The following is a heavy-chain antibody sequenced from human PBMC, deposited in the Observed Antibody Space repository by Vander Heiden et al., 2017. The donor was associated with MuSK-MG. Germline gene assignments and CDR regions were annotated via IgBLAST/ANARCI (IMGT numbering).Heavy chain of an antibody. V-gene: IGHV3-48*01. CDR2: ISSSSSTI. CDR3: ARAFSGDTFGYYY. Sequence: EVQLVESAGGLVQPGGSLRLSCAASGFTFSSYSMNWLRQAPGRGLEWVSYISSSSSTIYSADSVKGRFTISRDNAKNSLYLQMNSLRAEDTALYYCARAFSGDTFGYYYWGRGTLVTVSS. D-gene: IGHD5-18*01. J-gene: IGHJ4*01. CDR1: GFTFSSYS.